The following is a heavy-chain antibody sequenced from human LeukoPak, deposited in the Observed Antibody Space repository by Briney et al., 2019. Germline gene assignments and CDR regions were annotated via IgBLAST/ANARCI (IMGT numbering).Heavy chain of an antibody. CDR1: GFTFSSYA. V-gene: IGHV3-23*01. CDR2: ISGSGGST. J-gene: IGHJ6*02. Sequence: GGSLRLSCAASGFTFSSYAMSWVRQAPGKGLEWVSAISGSGGSTYYADSVKGRFTISRDNSKNTLYLRMNSLRAEDTAVYYCAKDYRHYYDSSGYYYYYYGMDVWGQGTTVTVSS. D-gene: IGHD3-22*01. CDR3: AKDYRHYYDSSGYYYYYYGMDV.